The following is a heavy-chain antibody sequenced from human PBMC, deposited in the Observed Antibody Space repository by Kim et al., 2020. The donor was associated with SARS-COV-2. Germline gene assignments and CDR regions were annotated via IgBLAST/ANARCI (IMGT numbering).Heavy chain of an antibody. Sequence: GGSLRLSCAASGFTFSSYGMHWVRQAPGKGLEWVAVISFDGSNKYYADSVKGRFTISRDNSKNTLYLQMNSLRAEDTAVYYCAKDFAASGRGGFYYYYYGMDVWGQGTTVTVSS. CDR3: AKDFAASGRGGFYYYYYGMDV. CDR2: ISFDGSNK. J-gene: IGHJ6*02. D-gene: IGHD3-10*01. CDR1: GFTFSSYG. V-gene: IGHV3-30*18.